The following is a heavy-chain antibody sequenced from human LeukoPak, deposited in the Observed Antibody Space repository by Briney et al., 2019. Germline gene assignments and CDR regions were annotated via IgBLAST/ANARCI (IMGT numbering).Heavy chain of an antibody. CDR1: GFTFDDYA. D-gene: IGHD4/OR15-4a*01. J-gene: IGHJ3*02. V-gene: IGHV3-43*02. Sequence: SGGSLRLSCAASGFTFDDYAMHWVRQAPGKGLEWVSLIRGDGGSTYYADSVKGRFTISRDNSKHSLYLQINSLRTEDTALYYCAKVANSDAFDIWGQGTMVTVCS. CDR3: AKVANSDAFDI. CDR2: IRGDGGST.